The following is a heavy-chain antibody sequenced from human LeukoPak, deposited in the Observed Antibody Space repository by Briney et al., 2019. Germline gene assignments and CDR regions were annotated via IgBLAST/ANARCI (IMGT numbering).Heavy chain of an antibody. V-gene: IGHV4-34*01. Sequence: SETLSLTCAVYGGSFSGYYWSWIRQPPGKGLEWIGEINHSGSTNYNPSLKSRVTISVDTSKNQFSLKLSSVTAADTAVYYCARAQEDWGQGTLVTVSS. CDR3: ARAQED. J-gene: IGHJ4*02. CDR1: GGSFSGYY. CDR2: INHSGST.